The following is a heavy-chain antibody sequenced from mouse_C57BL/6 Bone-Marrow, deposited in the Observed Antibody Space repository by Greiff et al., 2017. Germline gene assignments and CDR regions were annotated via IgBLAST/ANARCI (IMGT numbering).Heavy chain of an antibody. Sequence: QVQLQQPGAELVKPGASVKLSCKASGYTFTSYWMHWVKQRPGQGLEWIGMIHPNSGSTNYNEKFKSKATLTVDKSSSTAYMQLSSLTSEDSAVYYCARLTTVVGEDYWGQGTTRTVSS. J-gene: IGHJ2*01. CDR2: IHPNSGST. CDR1: GYTFTSYW. CDR3: ARLTTVVGEDY. V-gene: IGHV1-64*01. D-gene: IGHD1-1*01.